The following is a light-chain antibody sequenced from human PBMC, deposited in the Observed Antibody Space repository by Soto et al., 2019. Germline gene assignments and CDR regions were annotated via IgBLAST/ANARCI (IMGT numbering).Light chain of an antibody. V-gene: IGKV3-20*01. Sequence: EIVLTQSPGTLSLSPGERATLSCRASQSVSSINLAWYQQKPGQAPRLLIYGASSRATGIPDRFSGSGSGTDFTLTISRLKPEDFAVYYCQQYGSSPFTFGPGTKVDIK. CDR3: QQYGSSPFT. CDR2: GAS. J-gene: IGKJ3*01. CDR1: QSVSSIN.